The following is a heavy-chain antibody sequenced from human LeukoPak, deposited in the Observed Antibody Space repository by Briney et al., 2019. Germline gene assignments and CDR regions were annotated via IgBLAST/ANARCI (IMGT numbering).Heavy chain of an antibody. D-gene: IGHD2-2*01. V-gene: IGHV1-69*13. J-gene: IGHJ5*02. CDR1: GGTFSSYA. CDR2: IIPIFGTA. Sequence: ASVKVSCKASGGTFSSYAISWVRQAPGQGLEWMGGIIPIFGTANYAQKFQGRVTITADESTSTAYMELSSLRSEDTAVYYCARDACSSTICSAGGNWFDPWGQGTLVTVSS. CDR3: ARDACSSTICSAGGNWFDP.